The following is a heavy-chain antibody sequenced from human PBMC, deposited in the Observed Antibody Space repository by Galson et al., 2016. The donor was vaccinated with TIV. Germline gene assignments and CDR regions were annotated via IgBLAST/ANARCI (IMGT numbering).Heavy chain of an antibody. D-gene: IGHD7-27*01. CDR2: ISDSGRS. J-gene: IGHJ3*01. CDR3: ARDLGLGVFDV. V-gene: IGHV4-59*01. CDR1: SDSIFNFY. Sequence: SETLSLTCTISSDSIFNFYVSWIRQPPGKGLEWIAYISDSGRSNKSPSLESRVTISVDTSKQQISLKLKSVTAADTAVYYCARDLGLGVFDVWGQGTIVSVSS.